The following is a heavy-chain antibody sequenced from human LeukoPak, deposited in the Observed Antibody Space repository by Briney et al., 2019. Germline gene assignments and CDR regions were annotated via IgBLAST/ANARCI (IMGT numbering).Heavy chain of an antibody. Sequence: GGSLRLSCGASGFTVSNHHMTWVRQTPGKGLECVSVVFSDGRTSYTDSVKGRFTISRDNSKNTLYLQMNSLRAEDTAVYYCAHISSSWPDYWGQGTLVTVSS. V-gene: IGHV3-53*01. CDR2: VFSDGRT. D-gene: IGHD6-13*01. J-gene: IGHJ4*02. CDR1: GFTVSNHH. CDR3: AHISSSWPDY.